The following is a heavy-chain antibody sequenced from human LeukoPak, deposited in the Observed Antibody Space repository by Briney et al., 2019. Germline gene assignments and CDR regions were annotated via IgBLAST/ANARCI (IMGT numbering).Heavy chain of an antibody. V-gene: IGHV3-9*01. Sequence: GGSLRLSCAASGFTFDDYAMHWVRQAPGKGLEWVSGISWNSGSIGYADSVKGRFTISRDNAKNSLYLQMNSLRAEDTALYYCAKSGSYDYYYGMDVWGQGTTVTVSS. J-gene: IGHJ6*02. D-gene: IGHD1-26*01. CDR2: ISWNSGSI. CDR3: AKSGSYDYYYGMDV. CDR1: GFTFDDYA.